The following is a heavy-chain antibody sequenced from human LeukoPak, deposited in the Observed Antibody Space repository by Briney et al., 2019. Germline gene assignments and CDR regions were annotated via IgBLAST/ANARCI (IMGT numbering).Heavy chain of an antibody. CDR1: GYTFTNFA. V-gene: IGHV7-4-1*02. CDR3: ARVKGSGWYFDY. Sequence: GASVKVSCKASGYTFTNFAMNWVRQVPGQGLEWMAWINTNTGNQTYAQGFTGRFVVSMDTSVSTTYLQISSLRSEDTAVYYCARVKGSGWYFDYWGQGTLVTVSS. D-gene: IGHD6-19*01. CDR2: INTNTGNQ. J-gene: IGHJ4*02.